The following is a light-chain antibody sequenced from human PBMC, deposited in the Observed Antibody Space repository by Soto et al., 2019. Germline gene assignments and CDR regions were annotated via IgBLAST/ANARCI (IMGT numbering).Light chain of an antibody. Sequence: AIQMTQSPSFLSASVGDRVIITCRASQDIRNDLGWYQHKPGKAPKVLISATSNLQSGVPSRFSGSGSGTEFTLTINSQQPQDFASYYCLQDFNYPRTFGQGTKVEIK. CDR1: QDIRND. CDR2: ATS. CDR3: LQDFNYPRT. V-gene: IGKV1-6*01. J-gene: IGKJ1*01.